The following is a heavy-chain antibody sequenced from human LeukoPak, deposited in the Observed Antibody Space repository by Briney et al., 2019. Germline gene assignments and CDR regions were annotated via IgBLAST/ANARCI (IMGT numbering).Heavy chain of an antibody. J-gene: IGHJ1*01. Sequence: TSETLSLTCTVSGGSISSYYWSWIRQPSGKGLEWIGYIYYSGSTNYNPSLKSRVTISVDTSKNQFSLKLSSVTAADTAVYYCASGASGIAVAGVSYFQHWGQGTLVTVSS. V-gene: IGHV4-59*01. CDR1: GGSISSYY. D-gene: IGHD6-19*01. CDR3: ASGASGIAVAGVSYFQH. CDR2: IYYSGST.